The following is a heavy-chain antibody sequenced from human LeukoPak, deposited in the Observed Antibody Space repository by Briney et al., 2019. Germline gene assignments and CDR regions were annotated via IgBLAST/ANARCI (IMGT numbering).Heavy chain of an antibody. J-gene: IGHJ6*02. CDR1: GGSISSYY. CDR2: INYTGST. CDR3: ARGSGYRHYYYYYGMDV. V-gene: IGHV4-59*01. D-gene: IGHD3-22*01. Sequence: SETLSLTCNVSGGSISSYYWSWIRQPPGKGLEWIGYINYTGSTNYNPSLKSRVTISVDTSKNQFSLKLSSVTAADTAVYYCARGSGYRHYYYYYGMDVWGQGTTVTVSS.